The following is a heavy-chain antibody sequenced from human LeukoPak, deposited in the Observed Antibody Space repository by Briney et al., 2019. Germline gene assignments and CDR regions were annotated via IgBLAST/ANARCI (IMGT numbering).Heavy chain of an antibody. Sequence: KPSETLSLTCTVSGGSISSYYWSWIRQPPGKGLEWIGYIYYSGSTNYNPSLRSRVTISLDTPKNQFSLKMNSMTAADTAIYYCARAGAYCSATSCACDSWGQGTLATVSS. CDR2: IYYSGST. J-gene: IGHJ4*02. CDR1: GGSISSYY. D-gene: IGHD2-2*01. CDR3: ARAGAYCSATSCACDS. V-gene: IGHV4-59*01.